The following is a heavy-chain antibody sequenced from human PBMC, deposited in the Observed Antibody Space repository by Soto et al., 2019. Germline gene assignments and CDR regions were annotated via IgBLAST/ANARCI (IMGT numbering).Heavy chain of an antibody. CDR3: ARPYGGKIGDAPDP. J-gene: IGHJ3*01. D-gene: IGHD4-17*01. V-gene: IGHV3-23*01. CDR2: ISDAAVSA. Sequence: PGGSLRLSCAASGFTFSTYAMSWVRQVPGKGLEWVSTISDAAVSAYYVDSVKGRFTISRDNSKKTLYLQMNSLRAEDSAVYYCARPYGGKIGDAPDPWGQGTIATV. CDR1: GFTFSTYA.